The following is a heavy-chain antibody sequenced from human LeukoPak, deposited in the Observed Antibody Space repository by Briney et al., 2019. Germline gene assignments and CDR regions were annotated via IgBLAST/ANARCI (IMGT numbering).Heavy chain of an antibody. CDR3: AREVGSSWPLHFDY. V-gene: IGHV1-69*13. CDR1: GCTFTSYP. CDR2: FIPILGTA. J-gene: IGHJ4*02. Sequence: GASVKLSCKPSGCTFTSYPISCVRQAPGHGLEWMGVFIPILGTASSTQKFQGRVTITADESTSTAYMELSSLRSDDTAVYYCAREVGSSWPLHFDYWGQGTLVAVSS. D-gene: IGHD6-13*01.